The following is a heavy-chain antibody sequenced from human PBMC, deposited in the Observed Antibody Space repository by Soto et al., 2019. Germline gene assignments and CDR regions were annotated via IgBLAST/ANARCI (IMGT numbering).Heavy chain of an antibody. D-gene: IGHD3-10*01. CDR3: ARFRDYFGR. V-gene: IGHV1-3*01. Sequence: ASVKVSCKASGYTFTNYALHWVRQAPGQRLECMGWINAGNGNTKYSQKFQGRFTISRDNVESSLYLQMNNLRVEDTAVYYCARFRDYFGRWGQGTLVTVSS. J-gene: IGHJ4*02. CDR1: GYTFTNYA. CDR2: INAGNGNT.